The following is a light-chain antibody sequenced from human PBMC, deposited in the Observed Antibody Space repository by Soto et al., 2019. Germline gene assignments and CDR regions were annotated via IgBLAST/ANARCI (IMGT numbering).Light chain of an antibody. CDR3: CSYAGSSIFYV. V-gene: IGLV2-23*02. Sequence: QSVLTQPASVSGSPGQSITISCTGTSSDVGSYNLVSWYQQHPGKAPKLMIYEVSKRPSGVSNRFSGSNSGNTASLTISGLQAEDEADYYCCSYAGSSIFYVFGTGTKLTVL. CDR1: SSDVGSYNL. CDR2: EVS. J-gene: IGLJ1*01.